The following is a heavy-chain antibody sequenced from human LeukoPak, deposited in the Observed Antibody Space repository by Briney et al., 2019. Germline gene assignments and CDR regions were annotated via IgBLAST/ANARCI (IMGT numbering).Heavy chain of an antibody. V-gene: IGHV3-11*06. CDR1: GFTFSDYY. Sequence: GGSLRLSCAASGFTFSDYYMSWIRQAPGKGLEWLSYITSTSSYTNYADSVKGRFTISRDNAKKLVYLQMNSLRVEDTAVYYCARAQDYFYSWGQGALVIVSS. J-gene: IGHJ4*02. CDR3: ARAQDYFYS. CDR2: ITSTSSYT.